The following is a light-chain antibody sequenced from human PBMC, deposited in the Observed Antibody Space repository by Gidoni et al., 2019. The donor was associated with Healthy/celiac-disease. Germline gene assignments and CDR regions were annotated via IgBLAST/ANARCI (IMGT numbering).Light chain of an antibody. Sequence: AIRITQSPSSLSASTGDRVTVTCRASPGISSYLAWYQQKPGKAPKLLIYAASTLQSGVPSRFSGSCSRTYFTLTISCLQAEDFASYYWQQYNSYPTFGRGTKVEIK. V-gene: IGKV1-8*01. J-gene: IGKJ4*01. CDR2: AAS. CDR3: QQYNSYPT. CDR1: PGISSY.